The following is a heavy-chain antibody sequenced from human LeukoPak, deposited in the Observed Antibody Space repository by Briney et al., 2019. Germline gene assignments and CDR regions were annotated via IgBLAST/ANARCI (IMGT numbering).Heavy chain of an antibody. D-gene: IGHD4-17*01. J-gene: IGHJ6*03. CDR1: GGSISSGTYY. CDR3: ARTADYGDYNSYYYYYMDV. Sequence: PSQTLSLTCTVSGGSISSGTYYWSWIRQPAGKGLEWIGRFSTSGSTNYNPSLKTRITISVDTSKNQFSLNLSSVTAADTAVYYCARTADYGDYNSYYYYYMDVWGKGTTVTVSS. CDR2: FSTSGST. V-gene: IGHV4-61*02.